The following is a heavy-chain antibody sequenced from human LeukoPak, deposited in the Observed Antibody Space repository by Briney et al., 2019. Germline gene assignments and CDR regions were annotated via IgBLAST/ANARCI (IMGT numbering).Heavy chain of an antibody. D-gene: IGHD3-9*01. CDR1: GGSISSYY. Sequence: SETLSLTCTVSGGSISSYYWSWIRQPPGKGLEWIGYIYYSGSTNYNPSLKSRVTISVDTSKNQFSLKLSSVTAADTAVYYCARDSYYDILTGYEIFDYWGQGTLVTVSS. CDR3: ARDSYYDILTGYEIFDY. V-gene: IGHV4-59*12. CDR2: IYYSGST. J-gene: IGHJ4*02.